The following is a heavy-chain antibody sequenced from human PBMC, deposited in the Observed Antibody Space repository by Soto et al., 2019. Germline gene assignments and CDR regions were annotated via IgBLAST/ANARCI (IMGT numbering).Heavy chain of an antibody. D-gene: IGHD1-26*01. CDR3: AKDRFGIVGPVDY. CDR2: ISGSGGDT. CDR1: GLIFSDYA. J-gene: IGHJ4*02. Sequence: VQLLESGGNLVQPGGSLRLSCAASGLIFSDYAMSWVRQAPGKGLACVACISGSGGDTFYADSVKGRFTISRDNSKNTLSLHMNSLRVDDTAVYFCAKDRFGIVGPVDYWGQGTLVTVSS. V-gene: IGHV3-23*01.